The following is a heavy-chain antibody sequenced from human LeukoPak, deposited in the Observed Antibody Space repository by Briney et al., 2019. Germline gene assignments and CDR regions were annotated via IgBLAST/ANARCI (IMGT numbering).Heavy chain of an antibody. CDR2: IYYSGST. V-gene: IGHV4-61*01. D-gene: IGHD4-17*01. Sequence: SETLSLTCTVSGGSITSGSYYWSWIRQPPGKGLEWIGYIYYSGSTNYNPSLKSRVTISVDTSKNQFSLKLSPVTAADTAVYYCARVPTQKLYYYYMDVWGKGTTVTVSS. CDR3: ARVPTQKLYYYYMDV. CDR1: GGSITSGSYY. J-gene: IGHJ6*03.